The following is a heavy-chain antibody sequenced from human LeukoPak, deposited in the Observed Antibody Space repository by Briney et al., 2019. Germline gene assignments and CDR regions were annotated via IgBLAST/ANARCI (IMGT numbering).Heavy chain of an antibody. D-gene: IGHD4-23*01. CDR1: GFTFSSYA. J-gene: IGHJ4*02. Sequence: GGSLRLSCAASGFTFSSYAMQWVRQAPGKGLEWVAVISYDGSNKYYADSVKGRFTISRDNSKNTLYLQMNSLRAEDTAVYYCARNYGGSNKYYFDYWGQGTLVTVSS. CDR3: ARNYGGSNKYYFDY. V-gene: IGHV3-30-3*01. CDR2: ISYDGSNK.